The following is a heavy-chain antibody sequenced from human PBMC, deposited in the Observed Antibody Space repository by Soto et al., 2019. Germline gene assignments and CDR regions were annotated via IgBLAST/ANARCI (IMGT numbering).Heavy chain of an antibody. CDR2: INSDGSST. Sequence: GGSLRLSCAASGFTFSIYWMHWVRQAPGKGLVWVSRINSDGSSTSYADSVKGRFTISRDNAKNTLYLQMNSLRAEDTAVYYCARVKRYCSGGSCYSDAFDIWGQGTMVTVS. V-gene: IGHV3-74*01. CDR1: GFTFSIYW. CDR3: ARVKRYCSGGSCYSDAFDI. D-gene: IGHD2-15*01. J-gene: IGHJ3*02.